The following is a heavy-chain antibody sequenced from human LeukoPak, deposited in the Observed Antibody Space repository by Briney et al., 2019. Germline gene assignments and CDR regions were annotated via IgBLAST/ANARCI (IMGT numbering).Heavy chain of an antibody. V-gene: IGHV1-58*02. D-gene: IGHD6-13*01. J-gene: IGHJ4*02. CDR1: GFTFTSSA. Sequence: SVKVSCKASGFTFTSSAMQWVRQARGQRLEWIGWIVVGSGNTNYAQKFQERVTITRDMSTSTAYMELSSLRSEDTAVYYCARNANSSSWYYFGYWGQGTLVTVSS. CDR3: ARNANSSSWYYFGY. CDR2: IVVGSGNT.